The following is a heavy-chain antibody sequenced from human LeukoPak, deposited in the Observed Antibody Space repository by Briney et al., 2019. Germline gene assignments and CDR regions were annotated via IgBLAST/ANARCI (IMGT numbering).Heavy chain of an antibody. Sequence: SETLYLTCAVSGYSISSGYYWGWIRQPPGKGLEWIGSIYQSGSAYYNPSLKSRVTISVDTSKNQSSLKLSSVTAADTAVYYCARHRATPPSHFDYWGQATLVTVSS. D-gene: IGHD5-12*01. CDR3: ARHRATPPSHFDY. V-gene: IGHV4-38-2*01. CDR1: GYSISSGYY. CDR2: IYQSGSA. J-gene: IGHJ4*02.